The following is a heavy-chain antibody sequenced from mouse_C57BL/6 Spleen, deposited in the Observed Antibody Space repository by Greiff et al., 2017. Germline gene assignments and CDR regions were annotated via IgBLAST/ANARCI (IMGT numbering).Heavy chain of an antibody. CDR1: GYAFSSSW. J-gene: IGHJ1*03. CDR3: VYYDYDWYFDV. V-gene: IGHV1-82*01. CDR2: FYPGDGGT. D-gene: IGHD2-4*01. Sequence: VQLQQSGPELVKPGASVKISCKASGYAFSSSWMNWVKQRPGKGLEWIGWFYPGDGGTNYNGKFKGKATLTADKSSSTAYMQLSSLTSEDSAVYFCVYYDYDWYFDVWGTGTTVTVSS.